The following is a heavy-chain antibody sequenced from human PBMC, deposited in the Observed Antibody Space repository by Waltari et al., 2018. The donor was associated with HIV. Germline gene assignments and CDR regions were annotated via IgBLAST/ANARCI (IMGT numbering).Heavy chain of an antibody. Sequence: LSCAASGFTVSSNYMSWVRQAPGKGLEWVSVIYSGGSTYYADSVKGRFTISRDNSKNTLYLQMNSLRAEDTAVYYCARDGVEMAGVDIWGQGTMVTVSS. J-gene: IGHJ3*02. CDR1: GFTVSSNY. V-gene: IGHV3-53*01. CDR3: ARDGVEMAGVDI. CDR2: IYSGGST. D-gene: IGHD6-19*01.